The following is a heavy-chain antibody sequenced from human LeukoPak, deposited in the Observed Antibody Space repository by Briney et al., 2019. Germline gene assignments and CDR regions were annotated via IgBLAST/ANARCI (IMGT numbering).Heavy chain of an antibody. D-gene: IGHD3-16*01. J-gene: IGHJ5*02. CDR3: ARRGGIPRTGWFDP. V-gene: IGHV5-51*01. CDR1: GYSFTSYW. CDR2: IYPGDSDT. Sequence: GESLQISCKGSGYSFTSYWIGWGRQLPGKGLEGMGIIYPGDSDTRYSPSFQGQVTVSADKSISTAYLQWSSLKASDTAMYYCARRGGIPRTGWFDPWGQGTLVTVSS.